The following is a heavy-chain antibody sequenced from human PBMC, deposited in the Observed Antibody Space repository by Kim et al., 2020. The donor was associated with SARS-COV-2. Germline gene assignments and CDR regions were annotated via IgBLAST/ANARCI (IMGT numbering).Heavy chain of an antibody. CDR1: GGTFSSYA. D-gene: IGHD5-18*01. CDR3: ARDTAMVNYYYGMDV. Sequence: SVKVSCKASGGTFSSYAISWVRQAPGQGLEWMGGIIPIFGTANYAQKFQGRVTITADESTSTAYMELSSLRSEDTAVYYCARDTAMVNYYYGMDVWGQGTTVTVSS. J-gene: IGHJ6*02. CDR2: IIPIFGTA. V-gene: IGHV1-69*13.